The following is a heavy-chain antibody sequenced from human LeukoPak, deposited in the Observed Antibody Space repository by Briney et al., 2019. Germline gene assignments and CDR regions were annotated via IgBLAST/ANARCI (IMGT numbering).Heavy chain of an antibody. V-gene: IGHV1-69*05. D-gene: IGHD3-3*01. CDR3: ARGLRFLEWLLKD. Sequence: SVKVSCKASGGTFSSYAISWVRQAPGQGLEWMRGIIPIFGTANYAQKSQGRVTITTDESTSTAYMELSSLRSEDTAVYYCARGLRFLEWLLKDWGQGTLVTVSS. J-gene: IGHJ4*02. CDR2: IIPIFGTA. CDR1: GGTFSSYA.